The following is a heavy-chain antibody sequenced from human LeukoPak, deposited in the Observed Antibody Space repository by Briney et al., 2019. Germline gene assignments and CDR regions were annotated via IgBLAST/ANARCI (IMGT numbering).Heavy chain of an antibody. CDR1: GFTFDDYA. V-gene: IGHV3-9*01. J-gene: IGHJ4*02. CDR2: ISWNSGSI. Sequence: PGRSLRLSCAASGFTFDDYAMHWVRQAPGKGLEWVSAISWNSGSIGYADSVKGRFTIPRDNAKNSLYLQMNSLRAEDTALYYCAKGSADHSGSYPDYWGQGTLVTVSS. D-gene: IGHD1-26*01. CDR3: AKGSADHSGSYPDY.